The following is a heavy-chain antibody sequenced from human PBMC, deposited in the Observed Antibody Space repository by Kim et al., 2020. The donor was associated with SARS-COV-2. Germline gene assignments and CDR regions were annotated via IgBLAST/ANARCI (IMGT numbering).Heavy chain of an antibody. V-gene: IGHV4-39*07. J-gene: IGHJ4*02. CDR1: GDSISGSTHY. CDR2: IYSNGGT. CDR3: VRDRAGNTEGFDY. Sequence: SETLSLTCSVSGDSISGSTHYWACIRQPPGKGLEWIGSIYSNGGTVYSPSLKSRLSMSVDTSKNQFSLKLSSMAAADTAVYYCVRDRAGNTEGFDYWGQGAPGHRLL. D-gene: IGHD4-17*01.